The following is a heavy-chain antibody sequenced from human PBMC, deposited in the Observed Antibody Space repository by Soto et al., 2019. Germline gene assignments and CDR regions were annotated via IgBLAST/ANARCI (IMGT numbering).Heavy chain of an antibody. V-gene: IGHV3-30-3*01. D-gene: IGHD3-10*01. CDR3: ARDRWFGELFQRGMDV. Sequence: PGGSLRRSCAASGFTFSSYAMHWVRQAPGKGLEWVAVISYDGSNKYYADSVKGRFTISRDNSKNTLYLQMNSLRAEDTAVYYCARDRWFGELFQRGMDVWGQGTTVTVSS. J-gene: IGHJ6*02. CDR2: ISYDGSNK. CDR1: GFTFSSYA.